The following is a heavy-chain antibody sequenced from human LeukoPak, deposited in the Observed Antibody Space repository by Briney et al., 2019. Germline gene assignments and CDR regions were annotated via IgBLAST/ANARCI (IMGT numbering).Heavy chain of an antibody. Sequence: SETLSLTCTVSGGSISSYYLSWIRQPAGKGPEWIGRLDTSGSTNYNPSLKSRVTMSGDTSKKQFSLKLSSVTAADTAVYYCASTTYYYDSSGYYFLDYWGQGTLVTVSS. CDR1: GGSISSYY. V-gene: IGHV4-4*07. CDR2: LDTSGST. CDR3: ASTTYYYDSSGYYFLDY. D-gene: IGHD3-22*01. J-gene: IGHJ4*02.